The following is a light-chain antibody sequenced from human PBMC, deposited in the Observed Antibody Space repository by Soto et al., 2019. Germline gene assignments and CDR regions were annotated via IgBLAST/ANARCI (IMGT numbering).Light chain of an antibody. Sequence: DIQMTQSPSTRAASVGDRVTIAGLASQSISSWLAWYQQKPGKAPKLLIYKASSLESGVPSRFSGSGSGTDFTLTISSLRPEDFATYYCTHDSNYPLTFGGGTKVDIK. CDR3: THDSNYPLT. CDR1: QSISSW. V-gene: IGKV1-5*03. J-gene: IGKJ4*01. CDR2: KAS.